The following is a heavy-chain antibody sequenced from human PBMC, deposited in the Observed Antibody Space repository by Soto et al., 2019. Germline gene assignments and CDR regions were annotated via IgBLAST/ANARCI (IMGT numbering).Heavy chain of an antibody. Sequence: QVQLVESGGGVVQPGGSQRLSCVASGFTFSRHGIHWVRQAPGKGLEWVAVISSDGTDQRYADSVKGRFTISRDNSKNTVYLQMNDLRPGDTSLYFCARDGFGNERNCYSGLPDYWGQGTLVTVSS. D-gene: IGHD2-15*01. CDR2: ISSDGTDQ. CDR1: GFTFSRHG. V-gene: IGHV3-30*03. J-gene: IGHJ4*02. CDR3: ARDGFGNERNCYSGLPDY.